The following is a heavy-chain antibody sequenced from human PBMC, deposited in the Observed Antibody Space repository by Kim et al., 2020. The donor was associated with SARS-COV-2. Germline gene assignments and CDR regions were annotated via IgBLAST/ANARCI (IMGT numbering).Heavy chain of an antibody. CDR1: GCTFTGYG. Sequence: ASVKVSCKASGCTFTGYGISWVRQAPGQGLEWMGWISAYNGNTKYAQKLQGRVTMTTDTSTSTAYMELRSLRSDDTAMYYCARDLEGIAADENYYYGLDVWGQGTTVTVSS. D-gene: IGHD6-13*01. J-gene: IGHJ6*02. CDR2: ISAYNGNT. V-gene: IGHV1-18*04. CDR3: ARDLEGIAADENYYYGLDV.